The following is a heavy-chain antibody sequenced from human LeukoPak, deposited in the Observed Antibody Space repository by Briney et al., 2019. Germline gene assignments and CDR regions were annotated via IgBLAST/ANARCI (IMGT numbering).Heavy chain of an antibody. CDR1: GYIFAHNG. CDR3: ARDEGGNSPFDY. CDR2: ISAYNGNT. Sequence: ASVKVSCKTSGYIFAHNGISWVRQAPGQGLEWMGWISAYNGNTNYAQKLQGRVTMTTDTSTSTAYMELRSLRSDDTAVYYCARDEGGNSPFDYWGQGTLVTVSS. V-gene: IGHV1-18*01. J-gene: IGHJ4*02. D-gene: IGHD4-23*01.